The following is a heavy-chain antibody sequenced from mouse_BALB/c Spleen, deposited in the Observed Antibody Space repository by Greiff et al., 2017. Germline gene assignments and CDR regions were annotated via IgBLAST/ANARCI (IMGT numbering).Heavy chain of an antibody. CDR3: ARSGGNYFDY. Sequence: VQRVESGAELARPGASVKMSCKASGYTFTSYTMHWVKQRPGQGLEWIGYINPSSGYTNYNQKFKDKATLTADKSSSTAYMQLSSLTSEDSAVYYCARSGGNYFDYWGQGTTLTVSS. V-gene: IGHV1-4*01. CDR1: GYTFTSYT. D-gene: IGHD2-14*01. CDR2: INPSSGYT. J-gene: IGHJ2*01.